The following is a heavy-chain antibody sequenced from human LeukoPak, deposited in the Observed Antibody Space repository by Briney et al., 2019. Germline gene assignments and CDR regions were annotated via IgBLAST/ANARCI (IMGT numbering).Heavy chain of an antibody. Sequence: SGTLTLTCTVSGGSISSYYWSWIRQPPGKGLEWIGYIYYSGSTNYNPSLKSRVTISVDTSKNQFSLKLSSVTAADTAVNYCARYSSSGRMDYFDYWGQGTLVTVSS. J-gene: IGHJ4*02. V-gene: IGHV4-59*01. CDR2: IYYSGST. D-gene: IGHD6-6*01. CDR1: GGSISSYY. CDR3: ARYSSSGRMDYFDY.